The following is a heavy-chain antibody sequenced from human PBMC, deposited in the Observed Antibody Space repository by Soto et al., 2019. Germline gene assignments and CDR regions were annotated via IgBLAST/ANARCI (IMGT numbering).Heavy chain of an antibody. D-gene: IGHD2-15*01. CDR3: ARGRWFFALGPHY. CDR1: GGSISDYY. Sequence: SETLSLTCIISGGSISDYYWSWIRQPPGKGLEWIGYIYHSGSTNYNPSLKSRVTISVDTSKNQVSLKLNSVTAADTAVYYCARGRWFFALGPHYWGQGTLVTVS. CDR2: IYHSGST. J-gene: IGHJ4*02. V-gene: IGHV4-59*01.